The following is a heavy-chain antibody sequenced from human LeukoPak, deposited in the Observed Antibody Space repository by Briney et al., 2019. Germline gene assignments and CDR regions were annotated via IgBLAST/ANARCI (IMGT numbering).Heavy chain of an antibody. V-gene: IGHV3-23*01. CDR1: GFTFSSYA. CDR3: AKSNYYYDSSGYLDY. CDR2: ISGSGAYT. Sequence: GGSLRLSCAASGFTFSSYAMSWVRQAPGKGLEWVSAISGSGAYTYYADSVKGRFTISRDNSKNTLYLQMNSLRAEDTAAYYCAKSNYYYDSSGYLDYWGQGTLVTVSS. D-gene: IGHD3-22*01. J-gene: IGHJ4*02.